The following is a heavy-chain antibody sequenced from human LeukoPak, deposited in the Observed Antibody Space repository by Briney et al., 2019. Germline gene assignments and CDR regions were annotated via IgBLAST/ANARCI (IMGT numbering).Heavy chain of an antibody. J-gene: IGHJ4*02. Sequence: ASVKVSCKASGYTFTNYAMNWVRQAPGQGLEWMGWINTDTGNPTYAQGFTRRLVFSLDTSASTAYLQISSLKAEDTAVYYCARDRTRFFDYWGQGTLVTVSS. CDR1: GYTFTNYA. D-gene: IGHD1-14*01. CDR2: INTDTGNP. CDR3: ARDRTRFFDY. V-gene: IGHV7-4-1*02.